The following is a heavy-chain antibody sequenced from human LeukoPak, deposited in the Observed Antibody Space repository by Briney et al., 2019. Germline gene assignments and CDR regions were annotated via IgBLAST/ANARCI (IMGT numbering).Heavy chain of an antibody. CDR2: MNPNSGNT. CDR3: ARESVERDFDY. V-gene: IGHV1-8*03. J-gene: IGHJ4*02. CDR1: GYTFTSYD. Sequence: ASVKVSCKASGYTFTSYDINWVRQATGQGLEWMGWMNPNSGNTGYAQKFQGRVTITRNTSISTAYMELSSLRSEDTAVYYCARESVERDFDYWGQGTLVTVSS.